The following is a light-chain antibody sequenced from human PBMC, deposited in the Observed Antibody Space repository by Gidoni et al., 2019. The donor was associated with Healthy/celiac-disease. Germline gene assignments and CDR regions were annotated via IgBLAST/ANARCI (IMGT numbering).Light chain of an antibody. V-gene: IGKV3-20*01. CDR2: GAS. J-gene: IGKJ1*01. CDR3: QQYGSSPQT. Sequence: EIVLTQSPGTLSLSPGERATSSCRASQSVSSSYLAWYQQKPGQAPRRLIYGASSRAPGIPDRFSGSGSGTDFTLTISRLEPEDFAVYYCQQYGSSPQTFGQGTKVEIK. CDR1: QSVSSSY.